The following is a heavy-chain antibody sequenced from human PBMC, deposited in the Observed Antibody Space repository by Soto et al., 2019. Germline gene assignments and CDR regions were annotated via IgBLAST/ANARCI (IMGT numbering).Heavy chain of an antibody. CDR1: GGSLSPYY. D-gene: IGHD3-22*01. V-gene: IGHV4-59*12. J-gene: IGHJ4*02. CDR2: ISHSGEA. CDR3: ARSAYNSYGGKSFDY. Sequence: QVQLQESGPGLVKPSETLSLTCEVSGGSLSPYYWSWIRQAPGKRLEWIGYISHSGEAYYNPSLMRRVTISLDTSEKRFSLELSSVTAADTSIYYCARSAYNSYGGKSFDYWGQGTLVTVSS.